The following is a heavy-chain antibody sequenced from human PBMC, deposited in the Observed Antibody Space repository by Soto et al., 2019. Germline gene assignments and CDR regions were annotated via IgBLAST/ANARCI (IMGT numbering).Heavy chain of an antibody. CDR1: GYTFTSYG. J-gene: IGHJ5*02. Sequence: QVQLVQSGAEVKKPGASVKVSCKASGYTFTSYGISWVRQAPGQGLEWMGWISAYNGNTNYEQKLQGRVTMTTDTSASTAYMQLRSLRSDDTAVYYCVRYWVGSGGTWGFDPCGQGTMVTVSS. V-gene: IGHV1-18*01. CDR2: ISAYNGNT. D-gene: IGHD2-15*01. CDR3: VRYWVGSGGTWGFDP.